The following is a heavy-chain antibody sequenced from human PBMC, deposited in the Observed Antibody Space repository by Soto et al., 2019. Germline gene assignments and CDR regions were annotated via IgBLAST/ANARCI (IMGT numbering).Heavy chain of an antibody. Sequence: SETLSLTCAVSGGSISSSNWWSWVRQPPGKGLEWIGEIYHSGSTNYNPSLKSRVTISVDKSKNQFSLKLSSVTAADTAVYYCARDVDYYGSGSHAKPYNWFDPWGQGTLVT. J-gene: IGHJ5*02. CDR2: IYHSGST. CDR3: ARDVDYYGSGSHAKPYNWFDP. CDR1: GGSISSSNW. V-gene: IGHV4-4*02. D-gene: IGHD3-10*01.